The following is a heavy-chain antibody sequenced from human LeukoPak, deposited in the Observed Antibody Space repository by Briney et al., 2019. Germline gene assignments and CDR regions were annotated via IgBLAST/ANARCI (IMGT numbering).Heavy chain of an antibody. CDR2: ISANNGDT. J-gene: IGHJ3*02. CDR1: GYTFTSYG. CDR3: ARCSGASCYNPFDI. D-gene: IGHD2-15*01. V-gene: IGHV1-18*04. Sequence: ASVKVSCKASGYTFTSYGISWVRQAPGQGLEWMGRISANNGDTNYAQKLRGRVTMTTDTSTSTAYMELTSLRSDDSAVYYCARCSGASCYNPFDIWGQGTMVTVSS.